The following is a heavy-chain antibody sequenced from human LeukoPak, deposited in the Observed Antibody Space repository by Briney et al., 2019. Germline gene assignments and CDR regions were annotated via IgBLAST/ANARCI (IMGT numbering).Heavy chain of an antibody. J-gene: IGHJ4*02. D-gene: IGHD1-26*01. CDR2: IYHSGST. Sequence: SETLSLTCTVSGYSISSGYYWGWIRQPPGKGLEWIGSIYHSGSTYYNPSLKSRVTISVDTSKNQFSLKLSSVTAADAAVYYCARDIPRGASHLDYWGQGTLVTGSS. CDR1: GYSISSGYY. V-gene: IGHV4-38-2*02. CDR3: ARDIPRGASHLDY.